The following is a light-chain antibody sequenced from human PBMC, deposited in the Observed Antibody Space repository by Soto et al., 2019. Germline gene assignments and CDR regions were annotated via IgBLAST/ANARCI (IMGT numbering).Light chain of an antibody. Sequence: DIQMTQSPSTLSASVGDRVTITCRASQSISSWLAWYQQKPGEAPKLLIYDASSLESGVPSRFSGSGSGTEFTLTISSLQPDDFATYYCQQYNSRRTFGQGTKVDIK. CDR1: QSISSW. V-gene: IGKV1-5*01. CDR2: DAS. J-gene: IGKJ1*01. CDR3: QQYNSRRT.